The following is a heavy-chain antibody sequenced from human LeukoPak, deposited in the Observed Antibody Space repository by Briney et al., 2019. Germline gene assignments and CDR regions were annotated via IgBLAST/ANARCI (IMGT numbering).Heavy chain of an antibody. J-gene: IGHJ5*02. CDR3: ARDNGIKGSCYSVCGWFDP. Sequence: GGSLRLSCAASGITFSNYWMSWVRQAPEKGLEWVAHIKQDGSKTHYVDSVKGRFTISRDNAKNSLYLQMNSLRAEDTAVYYCARDNGIKGSCYSVCGWFDPWGQGTLVTVSS. CDR1: GITFSNYW. CDR2: IKQDGSKT. V-gene: IGHV3-7*01. D-gene: IGHD2-15*01.